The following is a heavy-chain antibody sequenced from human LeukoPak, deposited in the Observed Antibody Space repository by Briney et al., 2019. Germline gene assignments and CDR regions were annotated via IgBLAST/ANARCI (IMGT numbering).Heavy chain of an antibody. CDR2: ISGSGGST. D-gene: IGHD3-22*01. Sequence: QPGGSLRLSCAVSGFSFSSYAMSWVRQAPGKGLEWVSVISGSGGSTYYADSVKGRFTISRDNAKNSLYLQMNSLRAEDTAVYYCARDGVSGGYAFDCWGQGTLVTVSS. CDR3: ARDGVSGGYAFDC. J-gene: IGHJ4*02. V-gene: IGHV3-23*01. CDR1: GFSFSSYA.